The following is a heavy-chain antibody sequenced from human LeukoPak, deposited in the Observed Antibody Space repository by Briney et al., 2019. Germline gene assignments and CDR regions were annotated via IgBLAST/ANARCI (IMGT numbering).Heavy chain of an antibody. D-gene: IGHD2-21*02. CDR1: GFTFSSYS. CDR2: VKEDGSET. Sequence: GGSLRLSCEASGFTFSSYSMTWVRQAPGKGLEWVANVKEDGSETYYVDSVKGRFSISRDNAKNSLYLQMNSLRAEDTAVYYCARVAGGDWYYFDFWGQGTLVTVSS. V-gene: IGHV3-7*05. J-gene: IGHJ4*02. CDR3: ARVAGGDWYYFDF.